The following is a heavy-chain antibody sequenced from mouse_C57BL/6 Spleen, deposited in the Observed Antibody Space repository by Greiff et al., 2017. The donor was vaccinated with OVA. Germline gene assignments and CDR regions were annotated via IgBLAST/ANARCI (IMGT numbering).Heavy chain of an antibody. J-gene: IGHJ2*01. V-gene: IGHV1-50*01. CDR2: IDPSDSYT. Sequence: QVQLQQPGAELVKPGASVKLSCKASGYTFTSYWMQWVKQRPGQGLEWIGEIDPSDSYTNYNQKFKGKATLTVDTSSSTAYMQLSSRTSEDSAVYYCARGVSSSGYGGDYWGQGTTLTVSS. CDR3: ARGVSSSGYGGDY. CDR1: GYTFTSYW. D-gene: IGHD3-2*02.